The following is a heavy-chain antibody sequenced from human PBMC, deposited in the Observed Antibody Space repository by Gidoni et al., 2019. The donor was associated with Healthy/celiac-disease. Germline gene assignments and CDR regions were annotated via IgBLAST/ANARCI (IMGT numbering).Heavy chain of an antibody. J-gene: IGHJ6*02. V-gene: IGHV4-61*01. CDR3: ASSYSSSSAGMDV. CDR2: IYYSGST. CDR1: GVSVSSGSYY. D-gene: IGHD6-6*01. Sequence: QVQLQESGPGLVKPSATLSLTCTVSGVSVSSGSYYWSWIRQPPGKGLEWIGYIYYSGSTNYNPSLKSRVTISVDTSKNQFSLKLSSVTAADTAVYYCASSYSSSSAGMDVWGQGTTVTVSS.